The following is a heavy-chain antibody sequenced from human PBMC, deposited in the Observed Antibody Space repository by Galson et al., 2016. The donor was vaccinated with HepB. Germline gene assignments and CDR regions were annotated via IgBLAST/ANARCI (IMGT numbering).Heavy chain of an antibody. CDR3: AGNPYYDDYMDV. CDR1: GGTFNNYG. V-gene: IGHV1-69*13. J-gene: IGHJ6*03. Sequence: SVKVSCKASGGTFNNYGISWVRQAPGQGLEWMGGIIPIFGTANYTQRFQGRVTITADESTSTVYMELSRLSSEDTAVYFCAGNPYYDDYMDVWGKGTTVTVSS. CDR2: IIPIFGTA.